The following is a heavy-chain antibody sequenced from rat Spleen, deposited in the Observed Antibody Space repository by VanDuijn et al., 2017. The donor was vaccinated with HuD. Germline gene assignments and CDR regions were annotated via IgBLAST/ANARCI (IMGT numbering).Heavy chain of an antibody. V-gene: IGHV5-20*01. Sequence: EVQLVESDGGLVQPGRSLKLSCAVSGFTFSDNYMAWVRQAPTKGLEWVATIGYDDYTTYYRDSMKGRFTVSRDNAKSTLYLQMDSLRSEDTATYYCTRESLQWSFDHWGQGVMVTVSS. D-gene: IGHD1-1*01. CDR3: TRESLQWSFDH. CDR2: IGYDDYTT. CDR1: GFTFSDNY. J-gene: IGHJ2*01.